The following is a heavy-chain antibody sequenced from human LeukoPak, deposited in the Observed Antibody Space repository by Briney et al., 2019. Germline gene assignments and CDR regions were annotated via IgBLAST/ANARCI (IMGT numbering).Heavy chain of an antibody. V-gene: IGHV1-8*01. Sequence: ASVKVSCKASGYTFTIYDINGVRHATGQGLEWMGWMNSNSGNTGYAQKFQGRVTMTRNTSIGTAYMELSSLRSEDTAVYYCARGRHSSGWYVDYWGQGTLVTVSS. CDR3: ARGRHSSGWYVDY. D-gene: IGHD6-19*01. CDR1: GYTFTIYD. CDR2: MNSNSGNT. J-gene: IGHJ4*02.